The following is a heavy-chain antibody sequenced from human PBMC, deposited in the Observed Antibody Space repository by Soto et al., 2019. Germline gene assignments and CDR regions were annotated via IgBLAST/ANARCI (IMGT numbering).Heavy chain of an antibody. D-gene: IGHD2-2*01. Sequence: ASVKVSFKASCYTFTSYCISCVRQAPLKWLEWMGWISSYNGNTNYAQKVQGRVTMTTDTSTSTTYMELRSMRSDDTAVYYCARGPRYCSSTSCFAGVTWFDPWG. J-gene: IGHJ5*02. CDR2: ISSYNGNT. V-gene: IGHV1-18*04. CDR3: ARGPRYCSSTSCFAGVTWFDP. CDR1: CYTFTSYC.